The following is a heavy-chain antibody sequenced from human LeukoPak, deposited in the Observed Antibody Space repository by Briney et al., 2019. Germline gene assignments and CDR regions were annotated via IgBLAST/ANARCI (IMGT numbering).Heavy chain of an antibody. CDR1: GGSFSGYY. Sequence: KPSETLSLTCTVCGGSFSGYYWSWIRQPPGKGLEWIGEINHSGSTNYNPSLKSRVTISVDTSKNQFSLKLSSVTAADTAVYYCARGYYYVPFDYWGQGTLVTVSS. CDR2: INHSGST. J-gene: IGHJ4*02. V-gene: IGHV4-34*01. CDR3: ARGYYYVPFDY. D-gene: IGHD3-10*02.